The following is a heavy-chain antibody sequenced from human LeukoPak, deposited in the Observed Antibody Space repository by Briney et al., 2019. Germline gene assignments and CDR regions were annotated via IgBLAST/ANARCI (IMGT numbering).Heavy chain of an antibody. CDR1: GFTFSSYS. CDR3: ARGYGASCYLK. Sequence: PGGSLRLSCAASGFTFSSYSMNWVRQAPGKGLEWVANIKQDGSEKYYVDSVKGRFTISRDNAKNSLYLQMNSLRAADTAVYYCARGYGASCYLKWGQGTLVTVSS. V-gene: IGHV3-7*01. CDR2: IKQDGSEK. D-gene: IGHD2-15*01. J-gene: IGHJ4*02.